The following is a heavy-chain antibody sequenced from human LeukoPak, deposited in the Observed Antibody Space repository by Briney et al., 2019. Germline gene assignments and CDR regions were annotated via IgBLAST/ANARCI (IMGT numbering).Heavy chain of an antibody. CDR1: GFTFSSYT. J-gene: IGHJ4*02. CDR3: ARALTTLTYEGY. CDR2: ISGSNSYI. Sequence: GESLRLSCAASGFTFSSYTMHWIRQAPGKGLEWVSSISGSNSYIFYADSVKGRFTVSRDNAKDSLYLQMNSLRAEDTAVYYCARALTTLTYEGYWGQGTLVTVSS. D-gene: IGHD1-1*01. V-gene: IGHV3-21*01.